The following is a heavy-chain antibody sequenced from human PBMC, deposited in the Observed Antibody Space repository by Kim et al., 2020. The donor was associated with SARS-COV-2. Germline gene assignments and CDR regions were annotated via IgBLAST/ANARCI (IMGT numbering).Heavy chain of an antibody. D-gene: IGHD6-13*01. V-gene: IGHV4-59*01. CDR2: IYYSGST. CDR3: ARTGTAPIIDY. Sequence: SETLSLTCTVYGGSISSYYWSWIRQPPGKGLEWIGYIYYSGSTNYNPSLKSRVTISVDTSKNQFSLKLSSVTAADTAVYYCARTGTAPIIDYWGQGTLVTVSS. J-gene: IGHJ4*02. CDR1: GGSISSYY.